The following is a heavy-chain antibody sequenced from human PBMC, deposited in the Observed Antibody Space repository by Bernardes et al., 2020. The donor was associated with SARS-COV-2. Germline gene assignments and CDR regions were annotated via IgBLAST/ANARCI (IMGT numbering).Heavy chain of an antibody. CDR3: ARGRDDSTYYDFWSGYHLADFDY. J-gene: IGHJ4*02. D-gene: IGHD3-3*01. Sequence: GGSLRLSCAASGFIFSSYGMHWVRQAPGKGLERVAVIWYDGSNKYYADSVKGRFTISRDNSKNTLYLQMNSLRAEDTAVYYCARGRDDSTYYDFWSGYHLADFDYWGQGTLVTVSS. CDR1: GFIFSSYG. V-gene: IGHV3-33*01. CDR2: IWYDGSNK.